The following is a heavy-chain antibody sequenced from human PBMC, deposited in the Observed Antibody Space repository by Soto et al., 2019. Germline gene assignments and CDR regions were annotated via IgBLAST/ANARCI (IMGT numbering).Heavy chain of an antibody. CDR1: GFTFSSFA. V-gene: IGHV3-23*01. D-gene: IGHD4-17*01. Sequence: GGSLRLSCAASGFTFSSFAMSWVRQAPGRGLEWVSAISGSGGSTYYADSVKGRFTISRDNSKDTLYLQMNSLRAEDTAVYYCAKSAGDYYYYYMDVWGKGTTVTVSS. CDR3: AKSAGDYYYYYMDV. CDR2: ISGSGGST. J-gene: IGHJ6*03.